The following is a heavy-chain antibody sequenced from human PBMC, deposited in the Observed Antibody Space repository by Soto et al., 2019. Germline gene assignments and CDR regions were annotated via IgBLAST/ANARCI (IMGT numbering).Heavy chain of an antibody. V-gene: IGHV1-69*13. D-gene: IGHD2-2*01. J-gene: IGHJ5*02. CDR2: IIPIFGTA. CDR3: ARDRLSIVVVPDAMNWFHP. CDR1: GGTFSSYA. Sequence: SVKVSCKASGGTFSSYAISWVRQAPGQGLEWMGGIIPIFGTANYAQKFQGRVTITADESTSTAYMELSSLRSEDTAVYYCARDRLSIVVVPDAMNWFHPWGQGTLVTVSS.